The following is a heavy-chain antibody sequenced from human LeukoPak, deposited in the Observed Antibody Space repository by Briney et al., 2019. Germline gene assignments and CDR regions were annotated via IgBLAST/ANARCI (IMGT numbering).Heavy chain of an antibody. V-gene: IGHV3-74*01. CDR1: GFTFSRYW. J-gene: IGHJ6*03. D-gene: IGHD3-3*01. CDR3: ARADRITIFGVVHYYMDV. CDR2: INTDGSST. Sequence: PGGSLRLSCAASGFTFSRYWMHWVRQAPGKGLVWVSRINTDGSSTSYADSVKGRFTISRDNPKNTLYLQMNSLRAEDTAVYYCARADRITIFGVVHYYMDVWGKGTTVTVSS.